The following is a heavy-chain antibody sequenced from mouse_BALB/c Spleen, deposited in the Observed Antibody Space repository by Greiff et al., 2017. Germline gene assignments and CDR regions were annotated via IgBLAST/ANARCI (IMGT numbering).Heavy chain of an antibody. V-gene: IGHV3-6*02. CDR2: ISYDGSN. CDR3: ARDSSYYYGSSPFAY. Sequence: EVKLVESGPGLVKPSQSLSLTCSVTGYSITSGYYWNWIRQFPGNKLEWMGYISYDGSNNYNPSLKNRISITRDTSKNQFFLKLNSVTTEDTATYYCARDSSYYYGSSPFAYWGQGTLVTVSA. J-gene: IGHJ3*01. CDR1: GYSITSGYY. D-gene: IGHD1-1*01.